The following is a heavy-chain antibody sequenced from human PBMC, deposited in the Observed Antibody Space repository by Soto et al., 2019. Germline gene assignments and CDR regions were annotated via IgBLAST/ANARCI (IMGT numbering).Heavy chain of an antibody. J-gene: IGHJ4*02. CDR3: ARGQYHDVLTGYRNGVFDY. D-gene: IGHD3-9*01. CDR2: INHSGSA. Sequence: QVQLQQWGAGLLKPSETLSLTCAVYGGPFSGYYWSWIRQPPGKGLEWIGEINHSGSANYNPSLKTRVTISEATSTNQFSLKVTSVTAADTAVYYCARGQYHDVLTGYRNGVFDYWGQGTLVTVSS. CDR1: GGPFSGYY. V-gene: IGHV4-34*01.